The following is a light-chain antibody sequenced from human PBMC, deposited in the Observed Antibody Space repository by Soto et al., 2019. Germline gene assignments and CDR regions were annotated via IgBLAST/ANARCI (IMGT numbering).Light chain of an antibody. Sequence: EIVLTQSPGTLPLSPGERATLSCRASLSVASNYLAWYQQKPGQAPRLLIYAASGRATGIPDRFSGSGSGTDFTLTITRLEPEDFAVYYCQQYGRAPWTFGQGTKVEIK. CDR3: QQYGRAPWT. V-gene: IGKV3-20*01. J-gene: IGKJ1*01. CDR2: AAS. CDR1: LSVASNY.